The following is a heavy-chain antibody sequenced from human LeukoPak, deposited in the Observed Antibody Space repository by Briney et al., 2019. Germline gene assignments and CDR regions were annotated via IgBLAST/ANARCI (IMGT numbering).Heavy chain of an antibody. Sequence: GGSLRLSCAASGFTFSSYNMNWVRQAPGKGLEWVSYIISTGNTIYYADSVKGRFTISRDSAKSSLYLQMNSLRAEDTAVYYCARDTLWSGSAPNAFDIWGQGTRVTVSS. J-gene: IGHJ3*02. CDR1: GFTFSSYN. CDR2: IISTGNTI. CDR3: ARDTLWSGSAPNAFDI. D-gene: IGHD1-26*01. V-gene: IGHV3-48*04.